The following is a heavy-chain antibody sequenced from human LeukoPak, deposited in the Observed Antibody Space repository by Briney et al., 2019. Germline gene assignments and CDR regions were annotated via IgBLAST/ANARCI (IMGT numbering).Heavy chain of an antibody. V-gene: IGHV4-59*01. J-gene: IGHJ3*02. CDR3: ARPGSSGWYVGAFDI. CDR2: IYYSGST. D-gene: IGHD6-19*01. Sequence: SETLSLTCTVSGGSLSSYYWSWIRQPPGKGLEWIGYIYYSGSTNYNPSLKSRVTISVDTSKNQFSLKLSSVTAADTAVYYCARPGSSGWYVGAFDIWGQGTMVTVSS. CDR1: GGSLSSYY.